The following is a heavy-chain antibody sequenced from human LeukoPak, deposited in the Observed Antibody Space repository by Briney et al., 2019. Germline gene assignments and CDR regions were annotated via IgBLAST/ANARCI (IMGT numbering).Heavy chain of an antibody. CDR3: ARHDSSGYSLDY. V-gene: IGHV4-59*08. D-gene: IGHD3-22*01. Sequence: KTSETLSLTCTVSGGSISSYYWSWIRQPPGKGLEWIGYIYYSGSTNYNPSLKSRVAISVDTSKNQFSLKLSSVTAADTAVYYCARHDSSGYSLDYWGQGTLVTVSS. CDR1: GGSISSYY. CDR2: IYYSGST. J-gene: IGHJ4*02.